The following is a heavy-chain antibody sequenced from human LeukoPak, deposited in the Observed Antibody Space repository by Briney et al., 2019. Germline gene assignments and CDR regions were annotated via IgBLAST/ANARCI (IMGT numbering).Heavy chain of an antibody. CDR3: ARDLSPYGSGSTAVDY. V-gene: IGHV1-18*01. CDR1: GGTFSSYA. CDR2: ISAYNGNT. J-gene: IGHJ4*02. D-gene: IGHD3-10*01. Sequence: ASVKVSCKASGGTFSSYAISWVRQAPGQGLEWMGWISAYNGNTNYAQKLQGRVTMTTDTSTSTAYMELRSLRSDDAAVYYCARDLSPYGSGSTAVDYWGQGTLVTVSS.